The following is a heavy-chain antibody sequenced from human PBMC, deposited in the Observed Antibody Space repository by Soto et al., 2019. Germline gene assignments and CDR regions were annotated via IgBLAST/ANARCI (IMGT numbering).Heavy chain of an antibody. Sequence: QVQLQQWGAGLLKPSETLSLTCAVYGGSFSGYYWSWIRQPPGKGLEWIGEINHSGSTNYNTSLKSRVTISVATSQNQFSLQLSSVTAADTAVYYCARDQHITMVRGSLYPFYYYYGMDVWGQGTTVTVSS. CDR1: GGSFSGYY. J-gene: IGHJ6*02. D-gene: IGHD3-10*01. CDR3: ARDQHITMVRGSLYPFYYYYGMDV. CDR2: INHSGST. V-gene: IGHV4-34*01.